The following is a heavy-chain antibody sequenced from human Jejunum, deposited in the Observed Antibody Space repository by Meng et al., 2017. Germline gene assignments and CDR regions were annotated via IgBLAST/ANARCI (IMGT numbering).Heavy chain of an antibody. CDR1: GGSFSTYD. D-gene: IGHD2-21*02. V-gene: IGHV4-34*01. CDR3: RLAYCVSDCGDY. CDR2: IHHSGSI. J-gene: IGHJ4*02. Sequence: QVQVQQWGAGLLKPSETLSLTCAFQGGSFSTYDWSWIRQPPGKGLEWLGQIHHSGSINDNPSLKGRVTMSVDTSRSQISLKLNSVTAADTAVYYCRLAYCVSDCGDYWAREPWSPSPQ.